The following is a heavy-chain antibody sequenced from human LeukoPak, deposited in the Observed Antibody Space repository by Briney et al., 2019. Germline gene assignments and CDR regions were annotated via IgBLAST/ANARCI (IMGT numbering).Heavy chain of an antibody. V-gene: IGHV3-74*01. J-gene: IGHJ6*03. CDR3: AKSGGSSWYYYYYYMDV. CDR2: INSDGSST. Sequence: GGSLRLSCAASGFTFSSYWMHWVRQAPGKGLVWVSRINSDGSSTYYADSVKGRFTISRDNSKNTLYLQMNSLRAEDTAVYYCAKSGGSSWYYYYYYMDVWGKGTTVTISS. CDR1: GFTFSSYW. D-gene: IGHD6-13*01.